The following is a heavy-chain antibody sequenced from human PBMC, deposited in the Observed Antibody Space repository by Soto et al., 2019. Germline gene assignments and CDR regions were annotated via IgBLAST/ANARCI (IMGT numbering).Heavy chain of an antibody. CDR1: GFTFSSYS. CDR2: ISSSSSYI. V-gene: IGHV3-21*04. D-gene: IGHD6-6*01. CDR3: ARDGAARPGTRTDAFDI. Sequence: GGSLRLSCAASGFTFSSYSMNWVRQAPGKGLEWVSSISSSSSYIYYADSVKGRFTISRDNAKNSLYLQMNSLRAEDTAVYYCARDGAARPGTRTDAFDIWGQGTMVTVSS. J-gene: IGHJ3*02.